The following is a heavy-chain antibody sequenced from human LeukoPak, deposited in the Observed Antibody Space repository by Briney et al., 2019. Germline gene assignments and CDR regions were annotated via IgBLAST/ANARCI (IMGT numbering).Heavy chain of an antibody. J-gene: IGHJ4*02. CDR1: GYTFTSYG. D-gene: IGHD5-24*01. CDR2: IRAYNGNT. V-gene: IGHV1-18*04. CDR3: ARERVTSRWLAPLIDY. Sequence: ASVKVSCKASGYTFTSYGISWVRQAPGQGLEWMGWIRAYNGNTNYAQKLQGRVTMTTDTSTSTAYMELRSLRSDDTAVYYCARERVTSRWLAPLIDYWGQGTLVTVSS.